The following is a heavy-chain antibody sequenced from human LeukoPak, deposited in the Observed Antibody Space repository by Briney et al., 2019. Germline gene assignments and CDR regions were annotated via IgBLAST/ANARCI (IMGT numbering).Heavy chain of an antibody. V-gene: IGHV3-23*01. J-gene: IGHJ3*02. D-gene: IGHD5-18*01. Sequence: PGRSLRLSCAASGFTFSSYAMSWVRQAPGKGLEWVSAISGSVGSTYYADSVKGRFTISRDHSKNTLYLQMNSLRAEDTAVYYCANGPWIQLWSNAFDIWGQGTMVTVSS. CDR3: ANGPWIQLWSNAFDI. CDR2: ISGSVGST. CDR1: GFTFSSYA.